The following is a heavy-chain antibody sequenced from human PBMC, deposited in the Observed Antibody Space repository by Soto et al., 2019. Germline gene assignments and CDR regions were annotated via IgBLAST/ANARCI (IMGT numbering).Heavy chain of an antibody. CDR2: SYSSGST. Sequence: QVQLQESGPGLVKPSETLSLTCTVSGGSISSYYWSWIRQPPGKGLEWIGYSYSSGSTNYNPPLQSRVPISVGTTKKRVFLNLSSVTAADTAVYYCARLTPRQWLVAIEKLLDYYYMDVWGKGTTVTVSS. J-gene: IGHJ6*03. CDR1: GGSISSYY. D-gene: IGHD6-19*01. V-gene: IGHV4-59*08. CDR3: ARLTPRQWLVAIEKLLDYYYMDV.